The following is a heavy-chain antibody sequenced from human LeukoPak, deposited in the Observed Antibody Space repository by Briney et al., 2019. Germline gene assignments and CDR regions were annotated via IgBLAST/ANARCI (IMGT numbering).Heavy chain of an antibody. V-gene: IGHV3-23*01. Sequence: PGGSVRLSCAASGFTFSSYAMRWVRQAPGKGLEWVSAISGSGGSTYYADSVKGRFTISRDNSKNTLYLQMNSLRAEDTAVYYCAKDPQTKYYYDSSGYYWGQGTLVTVSS. J-gene: IGHJ4*02. CDR2: ISGSGGST. D-gene: IGHD3-22*01. CDR3: AKDPQTKYYYDSSGYY. CDR1: GFTFSSYA.